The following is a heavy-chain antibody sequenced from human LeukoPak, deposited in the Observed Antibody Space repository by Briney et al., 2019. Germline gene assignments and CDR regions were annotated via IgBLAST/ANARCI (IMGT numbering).Heavy chain of an antibody. Sequence: SETLSLTCTVSGGSISSYYWSWIRQPPGKGLEWIGYIYYSGSTNYNPSLKSRVTISIDTSKNQFSLKLSSVTAADTAVYYCARATYSSGWGTSDYWGQGTLVTVSS. D-gene: IGHD6-19*01. J-gene: IGHJ4*02. CDR3: ARATYSSGWGTSDY. V-gene: IGHV4-59*01. CDR2: IYYSGST. CDR1: GGSISSYY.